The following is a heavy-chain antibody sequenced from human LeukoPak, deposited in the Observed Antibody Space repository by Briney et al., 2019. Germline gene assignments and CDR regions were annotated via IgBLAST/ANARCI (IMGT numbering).Heavy chain of an antibody. V-gene: IGHV3-23*01. CDR3: AKGSAFYLATAGGLFDF. Sequence: ETLSLTCTVSGGSISSSSYYWGWIRQPPGKELEWVSGISGSATNTYYADSVKGRFTISRDNSRSTLHLQMNNLRAEDTAVYYCAKGSAFYLATAGGLFDFWGQGTLVTVSS. J-gene: IGHJ4*02. CDR2: ISGSATNT. D-gene: IGHD6-13*01. CDR1: GGSISSSSYY.